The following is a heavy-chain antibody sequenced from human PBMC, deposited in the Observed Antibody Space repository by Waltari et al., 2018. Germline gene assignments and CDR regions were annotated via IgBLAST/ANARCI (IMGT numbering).Heavy chain of an antibody. V-gene: IGHV4-39*07. D-gene: IGHD6-13*01. J-gene: IGHJ3*02. CDR1: GGSISSSSYY. CDR2: IYYRGST. CDR3: ATTTGQLVAFDI. Sequence: QLQLQESGPGLVKPSETLSLTCTVSGGSISSSSYYWGWIRQPPGKGLEWIGMIYYRGSTYYTPSLKSRVTISVATSKNQFSLKLSAVTAADTAVYYCATTTGQLVAFDIWGQGTMVTVSS.